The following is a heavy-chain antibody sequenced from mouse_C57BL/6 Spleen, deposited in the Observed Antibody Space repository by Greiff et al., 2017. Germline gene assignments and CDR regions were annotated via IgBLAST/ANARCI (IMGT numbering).Heavy chain of an antibody. V-gene: IGHV1-18*01. D-gene: IGHD2-1*01. J-gene: IGHJ2*01. CDR1: GYTFTDYN. CDR3: ARVYYGNYFDY. Sequence: VHVKQSGPELVKPGASVKIPCKASGYTFTDYNMDWVKQSHGKSLEWIGDINPNNGGTIYNQKFKGKATLTVDKSSSTAYMELRSLTSEDTAVYYCARVYYGNYFDYWGQGTTRTVSS. CDR2: INPNNGGT.